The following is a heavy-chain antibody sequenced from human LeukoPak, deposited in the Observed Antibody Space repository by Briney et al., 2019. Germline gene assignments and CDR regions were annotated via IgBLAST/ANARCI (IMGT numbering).Heavy chain of an antibody. CDR3: ARNGVPAAMLGTRYYYYYMDV. J-gene: IGHJ6*03. Sequence: ASVKVSCKASGYTFTGYYMHWVRQAPGQGLEWMGWINPNSGGTNYAQKFQGRVTMTRDTSTSTAYMELSRLRSDDTAVYYCARNGVPAAMLGTRYYYYYMDVWGKGTTVTVSS. V-gene: IGHV1-2*02. D-gene: IGHD2-2*01. CDR2: INPNSGGT. CDR1: GYTFTGYY.